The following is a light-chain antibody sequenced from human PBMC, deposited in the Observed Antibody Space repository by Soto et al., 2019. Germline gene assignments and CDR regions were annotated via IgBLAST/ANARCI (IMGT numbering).Light chain of an antibody. CDR1: SSVVGGYNY. V-gene: IGLV2-11*01. J-gene: IGLJ1*01. Sequence: QSVLTQPRSVSGSPGQSVTISCTGTSSVVGGYNYVSWYQQHPGKAPKLMIYDVSKRPSGVPDRFSGFKSGNTASLTISGLQAEDEADYSCCSHEGTYIYDFGPGTKVTV. CDR3: CSHEGTYIYD. CDR2: DVS.